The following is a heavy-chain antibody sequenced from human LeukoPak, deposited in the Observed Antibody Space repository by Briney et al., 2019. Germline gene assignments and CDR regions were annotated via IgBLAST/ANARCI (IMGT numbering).Heavy chain of an antibody. Sequence: GASVKVSCKASGGTFSSYAISWVRQAPGQGLEWMGGIIPIFGTANYAQKFQGRVTITADESTSTAYMELSSLRSEDTAVYYCARDSYYGGRIDAFDIWGQGTMVTVSS. CDR3: ARDSYYGGRIDAFDI. D-gene: IGHD4-23*01. CDR2: IIPIFGTA. V-gene: IGHV1-69*13. CDR1: GGTFSSYA. J-gene: IGHJ3*02.